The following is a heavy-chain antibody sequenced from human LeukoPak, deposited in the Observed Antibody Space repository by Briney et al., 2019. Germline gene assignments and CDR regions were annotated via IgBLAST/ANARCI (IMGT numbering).Heavy chain of an antibody. CDR2: IYSGGST. CDR3: ARDRAPKSTSRYASDI. Sequence: GGSLRLSCAASGFTVSSNYMSWVRQAPGKGLEWVSVIYSGGSTYYADSVKGRFTISRDNSKNTLYLQMNSLRAEDTAVYYCARDRAPKSTSRYASDIWGQGTMVTVSS. D-gene: IGHD5/OR15-5a*01. J-gene: IGHJ3*02. CDR1: GFTVSSNY. V-gene: IGHV3-66*01.